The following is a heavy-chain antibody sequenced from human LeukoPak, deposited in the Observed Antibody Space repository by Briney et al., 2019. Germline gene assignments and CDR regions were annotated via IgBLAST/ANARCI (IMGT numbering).Heavy chain of an antibody. J-gene: IGHJ3*02. D-gene: IGHD3-22*01. V-gene: IGHV3-21*01. CDR3: AKIMIVVPPHAFDI. CDR2: ISSSSSYI. CDR1: GFTFSSYS. Sequence: GGSLRLSCAASGFTFSSYSMNWVRQAPGKGLEWVSSISSSSSYIYYADSVKGRFTISRDNAKNSLYLQMNSLRAEDTAVYYCAKIMIVVPPHAFDIWGQGTMVTVSS.